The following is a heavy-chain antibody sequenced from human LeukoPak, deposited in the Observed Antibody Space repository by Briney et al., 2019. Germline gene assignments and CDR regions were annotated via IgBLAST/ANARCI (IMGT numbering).Heavy chain of an antibody. D-gene: IGHD3-22*01. CDR2: INHSGST. J-gene: IGHJ6*03. CDR1: GFTFSNAW. CDR3: ARVAVIGRYYYYYYYMDV. V-gene: IGHV4-34*01. Sequence: PGGSLRLSCAASGFTFSNAWMSWVRQPPGKGLEWIGEINHSGSTNYNPSLKSRVTISVDTSKNQFSLKLSSVTAADTAVYYCARVAVIGRYYYYYYYMDVWGKGTTVTVSS.